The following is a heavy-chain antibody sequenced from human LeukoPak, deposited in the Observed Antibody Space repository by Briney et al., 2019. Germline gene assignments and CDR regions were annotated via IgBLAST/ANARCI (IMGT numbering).Heavy chain of an antibody. Sequence: PSETLSLTCTVSGGSISSSSYYWGWIRQPPGKGLEWIGSIYYSGSTYYNPSLKSRVTISVDTSKNQFSLKLSSVTAADTAAYYCARVANGVDAGYYYYMDVWGKGTTVTVSS. V-gene: IGHV4-39*07. D-gene: IGHD2-8*01. CDR1: GGSISSSSYY. CDR3: ARVANGVDAGYYYYMDV. J-gene: IGHJ6*03. CDR2: IYYSGST.